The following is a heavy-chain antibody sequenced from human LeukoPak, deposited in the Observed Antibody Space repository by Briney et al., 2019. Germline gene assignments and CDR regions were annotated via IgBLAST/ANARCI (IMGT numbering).Heavy chain of an antibody. CDR1: GLSFGSFT. Sequence: PGGSMSPSCAVYGLSFGSFTMSWDSPAQGRWLEWDSSIISSGRHILYGDSGKGRFTISRHNATSSLSLQMNSLRAEDNAVYYCATDFGGYCSNGNCYLGYLGYWGQATLVTVS. J-gene: IGHJ4*02. D-gene: IGHD2-2*01. V-gene: IGHV3-21*01. CDR2: IISSGRHI. CDR3: ATDFGGYCSNGNCYLGYLGY.